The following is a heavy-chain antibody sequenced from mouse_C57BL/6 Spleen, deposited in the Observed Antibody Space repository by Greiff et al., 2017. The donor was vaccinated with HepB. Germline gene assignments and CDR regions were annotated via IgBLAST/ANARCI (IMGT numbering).Heavy chain of an antibody. CDR1: GYTFTGYW. CDR3: ASYYGSSYRFDY. D-gene: IGHD1-1*01. V-gene: IGHV1-9*01. J-gene: IGHJ2*01. Sequence: QVQLQQSGAELMKPGASVKLSCKATGYTFTGYWIEWVKQRPGHGLEWIGEILPGSGSTNYNEKFKGKATFTADTSSNTAYMQLSSLTTEDSAIYYCASYYGSSYRFDYWGQGTTLTVSS. CDR2: ILPGSGST.